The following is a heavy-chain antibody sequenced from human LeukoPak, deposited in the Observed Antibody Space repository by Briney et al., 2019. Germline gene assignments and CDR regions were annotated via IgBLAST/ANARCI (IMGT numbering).Heavy chain of an antibody. D-gene: IGHD6-6*01. V-gene: IGHV5-51*01. J-gene: IGHJ4*02. CDR1: GYTFISYW. CDR2: IYPGDSDT. Sequence: GESLKISCKGFGYTFISYWIGWVRQMPGKGLEWMGIIYPGDSDTRYSPSFQGQVTISADKSISTAYLQWSSLKASDTAMYYCARHRPNDVDLYYFDYWGQGTLVTVSS. CDR3: ARHRPNDVDLYYFDY.